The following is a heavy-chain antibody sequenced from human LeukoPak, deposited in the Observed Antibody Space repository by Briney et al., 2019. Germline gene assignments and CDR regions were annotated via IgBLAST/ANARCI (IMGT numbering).Heavy chain of an antibody. Sequence: SETLSLTCTVSGGSISSGGYYWSWIRQHPGKGLEWIGYIYYSGSTYYNPSHKSRVTISVDTSKNQFSLKLSSVTAADTAVYYCARGASGWQKYSPICSLDYWGQGTLVTVSS. CDR1: GGSISSGGYY. CDR3: ARGASGWQKYSPICSLDY. CDR2: IYYSGST. V-gene: IGHV4-31*03. J-gene: IGHJ4*02. D-gene: IGHD6-6*01.